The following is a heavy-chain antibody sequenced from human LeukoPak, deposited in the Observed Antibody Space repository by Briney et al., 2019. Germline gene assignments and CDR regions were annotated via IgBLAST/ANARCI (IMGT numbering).Heavy chain of an antibody. Sequence: GASLRLSCAASGFTFSNFALSWVRQAPGKGLEWVSAISGSGGSTYYADSVKGRFTISRDNSKNTLYLQMNSLRAEDTAIYYCAKESVAIPPEDAFDIWGQGTMVTVSS. CDR2: ISGSGGST. J-gene: IGHJ3*02. CDR1: GFTFSNFA. D-gene: IGHD2-2*01. V-gene: IGHV3-23*01. CDR3: AKESVAIPPEDAFDI.